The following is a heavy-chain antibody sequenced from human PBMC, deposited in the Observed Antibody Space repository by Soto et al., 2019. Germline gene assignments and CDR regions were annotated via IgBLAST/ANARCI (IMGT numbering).Heavy chain of an antibody. D-gene: IGHD2-21*01. V-gene: IGHV3-72*01. CDR1: GFTFSDHY. CDR2: TRNKANSFIT. CDR3: TRLGGVVSSYYYYGMDV. J-gene: IGHJ6*02. Sequence: PGGSLRLSCTASGFTFSDHYMDWGRQAPGKGLEWVGRTRNKANSFITEYAAAVKGRFTIFRDDSKNSLYLQMSSLKTEDTAMYYCTRLGGVVSSYYYYGMDVWGQGTTVTVSS.